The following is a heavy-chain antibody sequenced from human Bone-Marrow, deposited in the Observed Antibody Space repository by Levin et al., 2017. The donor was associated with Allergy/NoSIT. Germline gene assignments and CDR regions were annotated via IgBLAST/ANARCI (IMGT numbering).Heavy chain of an antibody. CDR2: ISGSGGRT. J-gene: IGHJ6*02. CDR1: GFTFNTYG. CDR3: ARAFRGSFYYGMDV. V-gene: IGHV3-23*01. Sequence: GGSLRLSCGHSGFTFNTYGMSWVRQAPGKGLEWVSDISGSGGRTDYADSVKGRFTISRDNSKNTLYLQMSSLRVEDTAVYYCARAFRGSFYYGMDVWGQGTTVTVSS. D-gene: IGHD1-26*01.